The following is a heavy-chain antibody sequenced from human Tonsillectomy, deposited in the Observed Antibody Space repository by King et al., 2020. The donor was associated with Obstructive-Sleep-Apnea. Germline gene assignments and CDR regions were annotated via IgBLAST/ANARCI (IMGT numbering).Heavy chain of an antibody. J-gene: IGHJ4*02. D-gene: IGHD6-13*01. CDR2: IYHSGIT. CDR3: ARIAAAAAPPFDY. V-gene: IGHV4-38-2*01. CDR1: GYSISSGHY. Sequence: QLQESGPGLVKPSETRSLTCAVSGYSISSGHYWGWIRQPPGKGLEWIGSIYHSGITYYNSSLKSRVTMSVDTSRNQFFLKLSSVTAADTAMYFCARIAAAAAPPFDYWGQGTLVTVSS.